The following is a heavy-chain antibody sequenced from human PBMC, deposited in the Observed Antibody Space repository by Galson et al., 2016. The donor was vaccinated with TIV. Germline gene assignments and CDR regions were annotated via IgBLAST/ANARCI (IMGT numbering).Heavy chain of an antibody. J-gene: IGHJ4*02. CDR1: GFTFSDYR. CDR3: AREKAVGPALLDF. D-gene: IGHD2-15*01. CDR2: IKEDGREE. V-gene: IGHV3-7*03. Sequence: SLRLSCAASGFTFSDYRMTWVRLTPGKGLEWVANIKEDGREEYYVDSVTGRFTVSRDNARNSLFLQMTGLRAEDTAIYYCAREKAVGPALLDFWGQGVPVTVSP.